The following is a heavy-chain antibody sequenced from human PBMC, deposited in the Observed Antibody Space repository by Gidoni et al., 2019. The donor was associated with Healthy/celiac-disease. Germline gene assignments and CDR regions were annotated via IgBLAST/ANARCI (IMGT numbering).Heavy chain of an antibody. D-gene: IGHD3-16*01. Sequence: EVQLLESGGCLVQPGRSLSLSCAASGFTFSSYAMSWVRQAPGKGLEWGSAISGSGGSTYYADSVKGRFTISRDNSKNTLYLQMNSLRAEDTAVYYCAKEGVGYFDYWGQGTLVTVSS. CDR3: AKEGVGYFDY. CDR2: ISGSGGST. V-gene: IGHV3-23*01. J-gene: IGHJ4*02. CDR1: GFTFSSYA.